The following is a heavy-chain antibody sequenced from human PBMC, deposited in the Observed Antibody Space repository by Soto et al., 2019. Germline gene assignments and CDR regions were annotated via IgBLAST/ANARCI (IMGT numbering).Heavy chain of an antibody. D-gene: IGHD4-17*01. Sequence: QVQLQESGPGLVKPSQTLSLTCTVSGGSISSGGYYWSWIRQHPGKGLEWIGYIYYSGSTYYNPSFKSRVTISVDTSKNQFSLKLSSVTAADTAVYYCAVTPNLGVIGDYDRLVWATWGQGTLVTVSS. CDR1: GGSISSGGYY. J-gene: IGHJ5*02. CDR3: AVTPNLGVIGDYDRLVWAT. CDR2: IYYSGST. V-gene: IGHV4-31*03.